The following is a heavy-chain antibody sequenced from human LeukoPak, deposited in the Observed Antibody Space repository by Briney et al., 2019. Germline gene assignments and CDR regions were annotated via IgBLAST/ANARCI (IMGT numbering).Heavy chain of an antibody. V-gene: IGHV1-69*04. CDR3: ASAMYYYEISGYALGY. CDR2: IIPILGIA. Sequence: SVKDSCKSTGGTFRNYAIRELRQAPGQGLEWMGRIIPILGIANYAQKFQGRVTITADKSTSTAYMELSSLRSEDTAVYYCASAMYYYEISGYALGYCGQGTLVTVSS. D-gene: IGHD3-22*01. J-gene: IGHJ4*02. CDR1: GGTFRNYA.